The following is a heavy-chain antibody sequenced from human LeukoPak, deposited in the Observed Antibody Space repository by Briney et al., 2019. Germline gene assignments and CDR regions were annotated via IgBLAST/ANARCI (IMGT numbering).Heavy chain of an antibody. CDR3: AELGITMIGGV. Sequence: GGSLRLSCAASGFTFSSYAMSWVRQAPGKGLEWVSTISGSGDTTYYADSVKGRFTISRDNAKNSLYLQMNSLRAEDTAVYYCAELGITMIGGVWGKGTTVTISS. J-gene: IGHJ6*04. V-gene: IGHV3-23*01. CDR1: GFTFSSYA. D-gene: IGHD3-10*02. CDR2: ISGSGDTT.